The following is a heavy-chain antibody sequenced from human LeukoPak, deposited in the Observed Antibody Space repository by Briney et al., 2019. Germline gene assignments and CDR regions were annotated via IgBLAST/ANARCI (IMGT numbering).Heavy chain of an antibody. V-gene: IGHV1-69*04. CDR3: ATDYGGNARFDP. CDR1: GGTFSSYT. CDR2: IIPILGIA. Sequence: ASVKVSCKASGGTFSSYTISWVRQAPGQGLEWMGRIIPILGIANYAQKFQGRVTITADKSTSTAYMELSSLRSEDTAVYYCATDYGGNARFDPWGQGTLVTVSS. J-gene: IGHJ5*02. D-gene: IGHD4-23*01.